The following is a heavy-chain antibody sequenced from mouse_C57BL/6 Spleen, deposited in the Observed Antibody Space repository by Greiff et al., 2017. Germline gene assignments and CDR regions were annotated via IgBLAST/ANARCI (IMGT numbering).Heavy chain of an antibody. CDR2: IDPSDSET. V-gene: IGHV1-52*01. Sequence: QVQLKQPGAELVRPGSSVKLSCKASGYTFTSYWMHWVKQRPIQGLEWIGNIDPSDSETHYNQKFKDKATLTVDKSSSTAYMQLSSLTSEDSAVYYCASGEDYDWYFDVWGTGTTVTVSS. CDR3: ASGEDYDWYFDV. CDR1: GYTFTSYW. J-gene: IGHJ1*03. D-gene: IGHD2-4*01.